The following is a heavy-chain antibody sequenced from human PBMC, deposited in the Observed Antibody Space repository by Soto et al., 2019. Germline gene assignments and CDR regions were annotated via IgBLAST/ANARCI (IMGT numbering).Heavy chain of an antibody. D-gene: IGHD5-12*01. CDR2: IDWDDDK. J-gene: IGHJ6*02. V-gene: IGHV2-70*01. CDR1: GFSLSTIGMC. CDR3: ARAQYGGYGYYYYGMDV. Sequence: SGPTLVNPTQTLTLTCTFSGFSLSTIGMCVSWIRQPPGKALEWLALIDWDDDKYYSTSLKTRLTISKDTSKNQVVLTMTNMDHVDTATYYCARAQYGGYGYYYYGMDVWGQGTTVTVSS.